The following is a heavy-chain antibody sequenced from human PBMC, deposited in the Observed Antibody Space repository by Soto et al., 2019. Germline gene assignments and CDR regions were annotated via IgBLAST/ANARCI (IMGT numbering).Heavy chain of an antibody. J-gene: IGHJ6*02. CDR1: GYTFTSYA. CDR2: INAGNSNT. Sequence: ASVKVSCKASGYTFTSYAMHWVRQAPGQRLEWMGWINAGNSNTKYSQKFQGRVTITRDTSASTAYMELSSLSSEDTAVYYCARGTTMFRGVIAAMVTRAHYYYYGMDVWGQGTTVTVSS. V-gene: IGHV1-3*01. CDR3: ARGTTMFRGVIAAMVTRAHYYYYGMDV. D-gene: IGHD3-10*01.